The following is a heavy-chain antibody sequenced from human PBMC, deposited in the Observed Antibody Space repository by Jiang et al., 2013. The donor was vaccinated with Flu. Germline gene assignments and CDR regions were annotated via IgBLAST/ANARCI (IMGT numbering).Heavy chain of an antibody. CDR1: GDSVSSNSAA. V-gene: IGHV6-1*01. Sequence: SGDSVSSNSAAWNWIRQSPSRGLEWLGMTYYRSKWYNDYAVSVKSRITINPDTSKNQFSLQLNSVTPEDTALYYCAKHVAGTGAFNIWGQGTMVTVSS. CDR2: TYYRSKWYN. CDR3: AKHVAGTGAFNI. D-gene: IGHD6-19*01. J-gene: IGHJ3*02.